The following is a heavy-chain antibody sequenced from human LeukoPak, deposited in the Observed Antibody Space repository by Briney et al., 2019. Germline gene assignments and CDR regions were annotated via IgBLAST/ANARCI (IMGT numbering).Heavy chain of an antibody. CDR2: ISSSSSYI. J-gene: IGHJ4*02. CDR1: GFTFSSYT. Sequence: GGSLRLSCAASGFTFSSYTMNWVRQAPGKGLEWVSSISSSSSYIYYADSVKGRFTISRDNAKNSLYLQMNSLRAEDTAVYYCARDPEYYDILTGYSWDYWGQGTLVTVSS. D-gene: IGHD3-9*01. V-gene: IGHV3-21*01. CDR3: ARDPEYYDILTGYSWDY.